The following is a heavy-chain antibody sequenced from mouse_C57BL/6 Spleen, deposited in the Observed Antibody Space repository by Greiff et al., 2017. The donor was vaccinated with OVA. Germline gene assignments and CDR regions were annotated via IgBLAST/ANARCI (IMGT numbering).Heavy chain of an antibody. CDR3: ATLDSSEAMDY. CDR1: GYTFTSYW. D-gene: IGHD3-2*02. V-gene: IGHV1-61*01. J-gene: IGHJ4*01. CDR2: IYPSDSET. Sequence: QVQLQPPGAELVRPGSSVKLSCKASGYTFTSYWMDWVKQRPGQGLAWIGNIYPSDSETHYNQKFKDKATLTVDKSSSTAYMQLSSLTSEDSAVYYCATLDSSEAMDYWGQGTSVTVSS.